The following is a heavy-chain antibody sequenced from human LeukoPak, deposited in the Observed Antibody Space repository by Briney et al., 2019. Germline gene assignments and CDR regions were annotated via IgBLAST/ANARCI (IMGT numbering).Heavy chain of an antibody. Sequence: PGGSLRLSCAASGFTFSSYWMSWVRQAPGKGLEWVANIKQDGSDKYYVDSVKGRFTISRDNAKNTLYLQMNSLRAEDTAVYYCARDGNHYDTSGYYPRESFQHWGQGTLVTVSS. V-gene: IGHV3-7*01. CDR3: ARDGNHYDTSGYYPRESFQH. D-gene: IGHD3-22*01. CDR2: IKQDGSDK. CDR1: GFTFSSYW. J-gene: IGHJ1*01.